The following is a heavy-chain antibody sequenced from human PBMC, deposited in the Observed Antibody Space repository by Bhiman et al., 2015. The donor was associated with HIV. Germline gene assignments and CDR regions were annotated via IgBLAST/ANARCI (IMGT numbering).Heavy chain of an antibody. Sequence: QVQLVESGGGVVQPGRSLRLSCAASGFTFSSYGMHWVRQAPGKGLEWVAVIWYDGSNKYYADSVKGRFTISRDNSKNTVYLQMNSLRAEDTAVYYCVKELGLEVYGGAGGFEIWGQGTMVTVSS. CDR1: GFTFSSYG. V-gene: IGHV3-33*06. J-gene: IGHJ3*02. CDR3: VKELGLEVYGGAGGFEI. D-gene: IGHD2-8*02. CDR2: IWYDGSNK.